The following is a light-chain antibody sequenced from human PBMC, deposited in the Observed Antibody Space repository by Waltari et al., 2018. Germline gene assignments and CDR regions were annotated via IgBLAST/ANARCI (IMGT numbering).Light chain of an antibody. CDR1: SHRVGGSNY. V-gene: IGLV2-8*01. Sequence: QSALTQPPSASGSPGQSVTLSCTGTSHRVGGSNYVTWYQQHPGKAPKLMIFEVSKRPSGVPDRFSGSKSGNTASLTVSGLQADDEAHYYCSSYAGSNNWVFGGGTKLTVL. CDR3: SSYAGSNNWV. CDR2: EVS. J-gene: IGLJ3*02.